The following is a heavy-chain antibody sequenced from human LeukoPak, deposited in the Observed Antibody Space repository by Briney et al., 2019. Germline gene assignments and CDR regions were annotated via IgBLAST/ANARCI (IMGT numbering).Heavy chain of an antibody. CDR1: GFTFSSYA. CDR2: ISGSGGST. CDR3: AKDRGYCSSTSCLNWFDP. D-gene: IGHD2-2*01. J-gene: IGHJ5*02. V-gene: IGHV3-23*01. Sequence: GGSLRLSCAASGFTFSSYAMSWVRQAPGKGLEWVSAISGSGGSTYYADSVKGRFTISRDNSKNMLYLQMNSLRAEDTAVYYCAKDRGYCSSTSCLNWFDPWGQGTLVTVSS.